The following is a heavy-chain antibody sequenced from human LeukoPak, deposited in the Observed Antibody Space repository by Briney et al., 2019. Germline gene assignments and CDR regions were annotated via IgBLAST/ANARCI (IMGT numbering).Heavy chain of an antibody. J-gene: IGHJ4*02. CDR2: IYPGDSDT. Sequence: VASVKVSCKASGYTFTSYWIGWVRQLPGKGLEWMGIIYPGDSDTRYSPSFQGQVTISADKSISTAYLQWSSLKASDTAMYYCAISSSWFHYWGQGILVTVSS. D-gene: IGHD6-13*01. CDR3: AISSSWFHY. V-gene: IGHV5-51*01. CDR1: GYTFTSYW.